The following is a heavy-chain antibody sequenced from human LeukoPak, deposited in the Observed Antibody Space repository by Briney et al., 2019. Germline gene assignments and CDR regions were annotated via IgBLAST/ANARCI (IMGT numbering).Heavy chain of an antibody. CDR3: AKVDRVGTVTTYDY. Sequence: GGSLRLSCAASGFTFSSYAMSWVRQAPGKGLEWVSAISGSGGSTYYADSGKGRFTISRDNSKNTLYLQMNSLRAEDTAVYYCAKVDRVGTVTTYDYWGQGTLVTVSS. V-gene: IGHV3-23*01. J-gene: IGHJ4*02. CDR1: GFTFSSYA. CDR2: ISGSGGST. D-gene: IGHD4-17*01.